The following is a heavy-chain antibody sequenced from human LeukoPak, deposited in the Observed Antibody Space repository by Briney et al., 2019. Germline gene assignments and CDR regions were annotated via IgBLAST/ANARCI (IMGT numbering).Heavy chain of an antibody. Sequence: GGSLRLSCAASGFTFDDYAMHWVRQAPGKGLEWVSGISWNSGSIGYADSVKGRFTISRDNAKNSLYLQMNSLRAEDTALYYCAKDISSSWYYYFDYWGQGTLVTVSS. V-gene: IGHV3-9*01. D-gene: IGHD6-13*01. CDR2: ISWNSGSI. J-gene: IGHJ4*02. CDR1: GFTFDDYA. CDR3: AKDISSSWYYYFDY.